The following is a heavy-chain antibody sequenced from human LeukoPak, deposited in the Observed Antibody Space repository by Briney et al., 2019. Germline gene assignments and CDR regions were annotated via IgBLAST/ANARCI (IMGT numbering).Heavy chain of an antibody. CDR3: ARRTYYYDSSGRTDY. V-gene: IGHV3-66*04. CDR1: GFTVSSNY. J-gene: IGHJ4*02. CDR2: IYSGGST. Sequence: PGGSLRLSCAASGFTVSSNYMSWVRQAPGKGLEWVSVIYSGGSTYYADSVKGRFTISRDNSKNTLYLQMNSLRAEDTAVYYCARRTYYYDSSGRTDYWGQGTLVTVSS. D-gene: IGHD3-22*01.